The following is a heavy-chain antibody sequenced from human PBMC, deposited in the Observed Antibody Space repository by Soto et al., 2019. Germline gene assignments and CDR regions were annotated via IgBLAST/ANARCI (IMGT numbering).Heavy chain of an antibody. J-gene: IGHJ6*02. V-gene: IGHV4-34*01. Sequence: QVQLQQWGAGLLKPSETLSLTCAVYGGSFSGYYWSWIRQPPGKGLEWIGEINHSGSTNYNPSLKSRVTISVDTSKNQFSPKLSSVTAADTAVYYCARGNPTYGLYDYVWGSYRPYYYGMDVWGQGTTVTVSS. D-gene: IGHD3-16*02. CDR1: GGSFSGYY. CDR2: INHSGST. CDR3: ARGNPTYGLYDYVWGSYRPYYYGMDV.